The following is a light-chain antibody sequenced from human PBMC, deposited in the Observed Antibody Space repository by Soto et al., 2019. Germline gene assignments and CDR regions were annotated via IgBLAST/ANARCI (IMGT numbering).Light chain of an antibody. CDR2: GAS. V-gene: IGKV1-12*01. CDR1: QGLGVW. J-gene: IGKJ3*01. Sequence: DIQMTQSPSSVSASVGDRVTITCRASQGLGVWLGWYQQEPGKAPQLLIFGASGLQTGVPSRFSGSGSGTDFTLTISSLQPEDFATYYCQQSYSTPLFTFGPGTKVDIK. CDR3: QQSYSTPLFT.